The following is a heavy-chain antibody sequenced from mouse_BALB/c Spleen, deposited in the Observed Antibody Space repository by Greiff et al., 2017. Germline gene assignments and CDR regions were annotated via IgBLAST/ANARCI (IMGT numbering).Heavy chain of an antibody. Sequence: QVQLQQSGAELAKPGASVKMSCKASGYTFTSYWMHWVKQRPGQGLEWIGYINPSTGYTEYNQKFKDKATLTADKSSSTAYMQLSSLTSEDSAVYYCAYGSSYLAWFAYWGQGTLVTVSA. V-gene: IGHV1-7*01. CDR1: GYTFTSYW. CDR3: AYGSSYLAWFAY. D-gene: IGHD1-1*01. CDR2: INPSTGYT. J-gene: IGHJ3*01.